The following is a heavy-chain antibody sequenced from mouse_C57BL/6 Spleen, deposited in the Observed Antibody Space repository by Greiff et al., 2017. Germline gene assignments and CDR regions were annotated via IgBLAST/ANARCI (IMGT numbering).Heavy chain of an antibody. Sequence: VQLKQSGPVLVKPGASVKMSCKASGYTFTDYYMNWVKQSHGKSLEWIGVINPYNGGTSYNQKFKGKATLTVHKSSSTAYMELNSLTSEDSAVYYWARKGAIDYWGQGTSVSVSS. CDR1: GYTFTDYY. CDR3: ARKGAIDY. V-gene: IGHV1-19*01. J-gene: IGHJ4*01. CDR2: INPYNGGT.